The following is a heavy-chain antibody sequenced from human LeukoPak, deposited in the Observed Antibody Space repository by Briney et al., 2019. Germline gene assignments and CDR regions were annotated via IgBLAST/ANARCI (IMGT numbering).Heavy chain of an antibody. CDR2: IYYSGST. Sequence: SETLSLTCTVSGGSISSYYWSWIRQPPGKGLEWIWYIYYSGSTNYNPSLKSRVTISVDTSKNQFSLKLSSVTAADTAVYYCARQLAPSYDILTGYYDYWGQGTLVTVSS. CDR3: ARQLAPSYDILTGYYDY. V-gene: IGHV4-59*08. J-gene: IGHJ4*02. D-gene: IGHD3-9*01. CDR1: GGSISSYY.